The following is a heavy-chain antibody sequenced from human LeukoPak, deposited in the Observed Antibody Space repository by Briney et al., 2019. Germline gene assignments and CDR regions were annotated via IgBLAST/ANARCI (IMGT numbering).Heavy chain of an antibody. Sequence: PSGTLSLTCTVSGGSISSSSYYWGWIRQPPGKGLEWIGSIYYSGSTYYNPSLKSRVTISVDTSKNQFSLKLSSVTAADTAVYYCARHTAMFSFDYWGQGTLVTVSS. D-gene: IGHD5-18*01. J-gene: IGHJ4*02. CDR3: ARHTAMFSFDY. V-gene: IGHV4-39*01. CDR2: IYYSGST. CDR1: GGSISSSSYY.